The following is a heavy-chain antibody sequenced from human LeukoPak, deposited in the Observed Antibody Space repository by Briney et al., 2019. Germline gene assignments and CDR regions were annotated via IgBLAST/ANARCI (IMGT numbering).Heavy chain of an antibody. J-gene: IGHJ6*02. D-gene: IGHD1-7*01. CDR2: INHSGST. CDR3: ARGTTSAGYYYGMDV. V-gene: IGHV4-34*01. CDR1: GGSFSGYY. Sequence: SETLSLTCAVYGGSFSGYYWSWIRQPPGKGLEWIGEINHSGSTNYNPSLKSRVTISVDTSKNQFSLKLSPVTAADTAVYYCARGTTSAGYYYGMDVWGQGTTVTVSS.